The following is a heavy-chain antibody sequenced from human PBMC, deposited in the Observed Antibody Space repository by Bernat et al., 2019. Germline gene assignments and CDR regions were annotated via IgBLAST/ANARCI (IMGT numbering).Heavy chain of an antibody. J-gene: IGHJ4*02. CDR2: IYTSGST. D-gene: IGHD1-1*01. Sequence: QVQLQESGPGLLKPSETLSLTCTVSGDSINYYYWSWIRQPAGKGLEWIGRIYTSGSTNYNPSLKSRVTMSIGTSNNQFSLNIWSVTAADTAVYYCARLYSQNWSEYYFDYWGQGILVTVSP. V-gene: IGHV4-4*07. CDR1: GDSINYYY. CDR3: ARLYSQNWSEYYFDY.